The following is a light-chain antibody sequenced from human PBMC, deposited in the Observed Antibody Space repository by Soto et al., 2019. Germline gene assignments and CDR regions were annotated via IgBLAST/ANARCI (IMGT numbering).Light chain of an antibody. CDR1: SSDVGGYNY. CDR2: DVS. Sequence: QSALTQPRPVSGSPGQSVTISCTGTSSDVGGYNYVSWYQQHPGKAPKLMIYDVSKRPSGVPDRFSGSKSGNTASLTISGLQAEDEADYYCCSYAGSAAVFGGGTQLTVL. J-gene: IGLJ7*01. V-gene: IGLV2-11*01. CDR3: CSYAGSAAV.